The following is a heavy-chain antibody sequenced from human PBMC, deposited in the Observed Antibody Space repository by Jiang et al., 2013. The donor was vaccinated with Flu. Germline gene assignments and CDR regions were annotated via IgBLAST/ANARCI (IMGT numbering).Heavy chain of an antibody. V-gene: IGHV3-30*04. J-gene: IGHJ6*02. Sequence: VQLVESGGGVAQPGRSLRLSCAASRFTLSRYDMHWVRQAPGKGLQWVAVISSDGSNKYYADSVKGRFTISRDNSWETLSLQMSSLRSEDTAVYYCARAEQWLGHYYYGLDVWGQGTTVTVSS. CDR1: RFTLSRYD. CDR2: ISSDGSNK. CDR3: ARAEQWLGHYYYGLDV. D-gene: IGHD6-19*01.